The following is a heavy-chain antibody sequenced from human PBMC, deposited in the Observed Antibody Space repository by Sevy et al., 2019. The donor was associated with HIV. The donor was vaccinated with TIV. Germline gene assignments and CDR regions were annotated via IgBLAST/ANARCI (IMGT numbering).Heavy chain of an antibody. CDR1: GYSFTSYW. Sequence: GESLKISCKGSGYSFTSYWISWVRQMPGKGLEWMGRIDPCDSYTNYSPSFQGHVTISADKSISTAYLQWSSLKASDTAMYYCARQVNDFLYYYYGMDVWGQGTTVTVSS. J-gene: IGHJ6*02. CDR3: ARQVNDFLYYYYGMDV. V-gene: IGHV5-10-1*01. D-gene: IGHD3-3*01. CDR2: IDPCDSYT.